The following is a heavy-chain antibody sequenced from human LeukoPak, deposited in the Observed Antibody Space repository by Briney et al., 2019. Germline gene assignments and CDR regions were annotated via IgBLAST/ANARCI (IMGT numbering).Heavy chain of an antibody. CDR1: GGSISSYY. CDR3: ARAESAPGYSYGS. D-gene: IGHD5-18*01. V-gene: IGHV4-59*01. J-gene: IGHJ5*02. CDR2: IYYSGST. Sequence: RSETLSLTCTVSGGSISSYYWSWIRQPPGKGLEWIGYIYYSGSTNYNPSLKSRVTISVDTSKNQFSLKLSSVTAADTAVYYCARAESAPGYSYGSWGQGTLVTVSS.